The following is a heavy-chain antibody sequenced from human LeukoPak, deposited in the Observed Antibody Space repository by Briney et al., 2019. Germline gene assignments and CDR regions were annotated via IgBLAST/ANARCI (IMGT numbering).Heavy chain of an antibody. CDR1: GGSISSGGYY. CDR2: IYYSGST. V-gene: IGHV4-31*03. CDR3: AVTTVTWYDMDV. J-gene: IGHJ6*02. Sequence: SETLSLTCTVSGGSISSGGYYWSWIRQHPGKGLEWIGYIYYSGSTYYNPSLKSRVTISVDTSKNQFSLKLSSVTAAHTAVYYCAVTTVTWYDMDVWGQGTTVTVSS. D-gene: IGHD4-17*01.